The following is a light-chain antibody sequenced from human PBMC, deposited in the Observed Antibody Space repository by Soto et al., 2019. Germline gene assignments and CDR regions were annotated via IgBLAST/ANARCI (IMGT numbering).Light chain of an antibody. Sequence: VLTQSPGTLSLSPGERATLSCRASQTVRNKYLAWYQQKHGQAPRLLIYDASSRATGIPDRFSGGGSGTDGTITISRLQKEDGSVYYCQQFSSYPLTFGGGTKVDIK. CDR2: DAS. J-gene: IGKJ4*01. V-gene: IGKV3-20*01. CDR1: QTVRNKY. CDR3: QQFSSYPLT.